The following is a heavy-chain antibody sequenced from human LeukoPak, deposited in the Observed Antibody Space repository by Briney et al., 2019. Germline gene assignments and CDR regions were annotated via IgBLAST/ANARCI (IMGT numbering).Heavy chain of an antibody. CDR2: ISYDGSNK. D-gene: IGHD4-23*01. J-gene: IGHJ4*02. V-gene: IGHV3-30*04. Sequence: PGGSLRLSCAASGFTFSSYAMHWVRQAPGKGLEWVAVISYDGSNKYYADSVKGRFTISRDNANNSVFLQMNNLRAEDSAIYYCARGARWAYYFDYWGQGSLVTVSS. CDR1: GFTFSSYA. CDR3: ARGARWAYYFDY.